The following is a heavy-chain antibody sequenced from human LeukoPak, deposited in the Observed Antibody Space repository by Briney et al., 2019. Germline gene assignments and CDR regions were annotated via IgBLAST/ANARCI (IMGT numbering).Heavy chain of an antibody. CDR3: ARDPHYYDTPGSWFDP. V-gene: IGHV3-30-3*01. D-gene: IGHD3-22*01. CDR2: ISYDGSNK. CDR1: GFTFSSYA. Sequence: GRSLRLSCAASGFTFSSYAMHWVRQAPGKGLEWVAVISYDGSNKYYADSVKGRFTISRDNSKNTLYLQMNSLRAEDTAVYYCARDPHYYDTPGSWFDPWGQGTLVTVSS. J-gene: IGHJ5*02.